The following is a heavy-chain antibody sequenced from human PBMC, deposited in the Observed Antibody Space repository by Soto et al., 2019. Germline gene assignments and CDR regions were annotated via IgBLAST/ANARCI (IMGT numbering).Heavy chain of an antibody. CDR2: VFYSGAT. Sequence: SETLSLTCTVSGGSISSYYWSWIRQPPGKELEWIGYVFYSGATNYNPSLKSRVTISIDTSKNQFSLKLSSVTAADTAVYYCAREMTTLGPFDYWGQGTLVTVSS. J-gene: IGHJ4*02. V-gene: IGHV4-59*01. CDR1: GGSISSYY. CDR3: AREMTTLGPFDY. D-gene: IGHD4-17*01.